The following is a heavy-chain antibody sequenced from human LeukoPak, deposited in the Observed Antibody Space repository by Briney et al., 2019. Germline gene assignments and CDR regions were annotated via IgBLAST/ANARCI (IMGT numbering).Heavy chain of an antibody. CDR3: AKDDYYDSSGYYYWLSGGGAFDI. CDR1: GFTFSSYA. Sequence: GGSLRLSCAASGFTFSSYAMSWVRQAPGKGLEWVSAISGSGGSTYYADSVKGRFTISRDNSKNTLYLQMNSLRAEDTAVYYCAKDDYYDSSGYYYWLSGGGAFDIWGQGTMVTVSS. V-gene: IGHV3-23*01. CDR2: ISGSGGST. D-gene: IGHD3-22*01. J-gene: IGHJ3*02.